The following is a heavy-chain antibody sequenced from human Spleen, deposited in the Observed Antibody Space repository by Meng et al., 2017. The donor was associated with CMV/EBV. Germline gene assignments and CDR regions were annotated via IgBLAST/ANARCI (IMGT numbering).Heavy chain of an antibody. CDR2: IRPGANT. J-gene: IGHJ4*02. V-gene: IGHV4-34*01. CDR3: ARDGDGLNF. CDR1: VGSFSGYY. Sequence: VNVGSFSGYYWSWIRQPPGKGLEWIGEIRPGANTNYNPSLKSRVTISADMTKKQFSLNLKSVTAADTAVYYCARDGDGLNFGAQGTLVTVSS. D-gene: IGHD5-24*01.